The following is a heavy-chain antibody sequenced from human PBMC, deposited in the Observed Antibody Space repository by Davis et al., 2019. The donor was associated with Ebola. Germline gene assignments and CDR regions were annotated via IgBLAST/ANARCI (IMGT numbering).Heavy chain of an antibody. CDR1: GFTFSSYS. V-gene: IGHV3-21*01. D-gene: IGHD4-11*01. Sequence: GGSLRLSCAASGFTFSSYSMNWVRQAPGKGLEGVSSISSSSSYIYYADSVKGRFTISRDNAKHSLYLQMNSLRAEDTAVYYCARDPNDYRYYYYYYGMDVWGQGTTVTVSS. J-gene: IGHJ6*02. CDR2: ISSSSSYI. CDR3: ARDPNDYRYYYYYYGMDV.